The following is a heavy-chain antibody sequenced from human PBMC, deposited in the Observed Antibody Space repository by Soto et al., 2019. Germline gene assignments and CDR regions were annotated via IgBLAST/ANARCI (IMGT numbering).Heavy chain of an antibody. CDR2: IYSGGST. Sequence: PXESLRLSCAASGFTVSSNYMSWVRQAPGKGLEWVSVIYSGGSTYYADSVKGRFTISRDNSKNTLYLQMNSLRAEDTAVYYCARGSGAPAGTSYYYYYYGMDVWGQGTTVTVSS. D-gene: IGHD6-19*01. CDR1: GFTVSSNY. J-gene: IGHJ6*02. V-gene: IGHV3-53*01. CDR3: ARGSGAPAGTSYYYYYYGMDV.